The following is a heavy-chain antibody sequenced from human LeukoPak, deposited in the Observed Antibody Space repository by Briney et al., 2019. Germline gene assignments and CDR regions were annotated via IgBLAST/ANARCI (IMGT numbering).Heavy chain of an antibody. J-gene: IGHJ4*02. CDR3: TTGNWGSFSY. D-gene: IGHD7-27*01. CDR1: GFTFSNAW. Sequence: PGGSLRLSCAATGFTFSNAWMNWVRQAPGKGLEWVGRIESKTDGGTTDYVAPVKGRFTISRDDSKHTLYLQVNSLKTEDTAVYYCTTGNWGSFSYWGQGTLVTVSS. V-gene: IGHV3-15*04. CDR2: IESKTDGGTT.